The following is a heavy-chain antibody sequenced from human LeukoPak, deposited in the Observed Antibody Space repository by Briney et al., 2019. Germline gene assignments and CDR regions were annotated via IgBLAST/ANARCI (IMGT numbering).Heavy chain of an antibody. Sequence: SETLSLTCTVSGGSISSSRYYWGWIRQPPGKGLEWVGSIYYSVNTYYSPSLESRVTISVDTSKNQFSLKLSSVTAADTAVYYCARDVGDYVWGSYRSLNWFDPWGQGTLVTVSS. CDR1: GGSISSSRYY. CDR3: ARDVGDYVWGSYRSLNWFDP. CDR2: IYYSVNT. D-gene: IGHD3-16*02. J-gene: IGHJ5*02. V-gene: IGHV4-39*07.